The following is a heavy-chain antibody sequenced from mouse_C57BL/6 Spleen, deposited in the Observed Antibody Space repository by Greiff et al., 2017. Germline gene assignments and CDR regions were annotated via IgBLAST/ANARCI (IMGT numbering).Heavy chain of an antibody. J-gene: IGHJ2*01. V-gene: IGHV1-69*01. D-gene: IGHD1-1*01. Sequence: QVQLQQPGAELVMPGASVKLSCKASGYTFTSYWMHWVKQRPGQGLEWIGEIDPSDSYTNYNQKFKGKSTLTVDKSSSTAYMQLSSLTSEDSAVXYCARGDGGYFDYWGQGTTLTVSS. CDR3: ARGDGGYFDY. CDR2: IDPSDSYT. CDR1: GYTFTSYW.